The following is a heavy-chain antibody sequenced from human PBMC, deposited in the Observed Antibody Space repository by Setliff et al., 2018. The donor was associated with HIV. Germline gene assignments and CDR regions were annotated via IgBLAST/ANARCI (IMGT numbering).Heavy chain of an antibody. CDR2: IYYSGST. V-gene: IGHV4-39*07. CDR1: GFTFSSYS. J-gene: IGHJ2*01. CDR3: VREVVSAVWYFDH. Sequence: KPSETLSLSCAASGFTFSSYSMDWVRQAPGKGLEWIGNIYYSGSTYYNPSLKSRVTMSIDTSNNQFSLTLNSVTAADTAVYYCVREVVSAVWYFDHWGRGIQVTVSS.